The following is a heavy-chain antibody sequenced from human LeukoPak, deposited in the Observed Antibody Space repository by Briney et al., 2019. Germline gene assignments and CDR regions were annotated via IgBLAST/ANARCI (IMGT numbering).Heavy chain of an antibody. CDR2: ISWNSGSI. J-gene: IGHJ4*02. Sequence: PGGSLRLSCAASGFTFDDYAMHWVRQAPGKGLEWVSGISWNSGSIGYADSVKGRFTISRDNAKNSLYLQMNSLRAEDTALYYCAKDMGYSSSWYVADYWGQGTLVTVSS. CDR1: GFTFDDYA. V-gene: IGHV3-9*01. D-gene: IGHD6-13*01. CDR3: AKDMGYSSSWYVADY.